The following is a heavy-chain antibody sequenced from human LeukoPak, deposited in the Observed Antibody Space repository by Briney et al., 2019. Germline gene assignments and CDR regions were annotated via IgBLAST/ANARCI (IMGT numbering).Heavy chain of an antibody. Sequence: PGRSLRLSCAPSGFTFKGYWMSWVRQAPGKGLEWVANIQQDGSEKKYVDSVKGRFTISRDNAKNSLYLQMDSLRAEATAVYYCVRLRYTYGKNFDCWGQGTLVTVSS. D-gene: IGHD5-18*01. CDR2: IQQDGSEK. CDR1: GFTFKGYW. V-gene: IGHV3-7*01. J-gene: IGHJ4*02. CDR3: VRLRYTYGKNFDC.